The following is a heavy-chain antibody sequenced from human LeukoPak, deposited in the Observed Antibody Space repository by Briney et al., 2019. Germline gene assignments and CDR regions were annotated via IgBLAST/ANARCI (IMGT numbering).Heavy chain of an antibody. D-gene: IGHD1-14*01. CDR2: IYSGGST. V-gene: IGHV3-53*01. CDR1: GFTVSSNY. Sequence: GGSLRLSCAASGFTVSSNYMSWVRQAPGKGLEWVPVIYSGGSTYYADSVKGRFTISRDNSKNTLYLQMNSLRAEDTAVYYCARMSIAGEFDYWGQGTLVTVSS. CDR3: ARMSIAGEFDY. J-gene: IGHJ4*02.